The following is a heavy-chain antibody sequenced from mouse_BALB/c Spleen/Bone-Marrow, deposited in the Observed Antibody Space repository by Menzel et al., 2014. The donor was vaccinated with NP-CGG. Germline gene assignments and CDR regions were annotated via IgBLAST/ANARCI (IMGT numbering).Heavy chain of an antibody. V-gene: IGHV4-2*02. Sequence: DVKLQESGGGLVQPGGSLNLACVASGFDFGRYWMSWARQAPEKGLEWIGEINPGSSAINYSPSLKDKFIMSRDNAKNTLYLQMRKVRSEDTALYYCARLGYYGYHDNWGQGTTLTVSS. CDR2: INPGSSAI. CDR1: GFDFGRYW. D-gene: IGHD1-2*01. CDR3: ARLGYYGYHDN. J-gene: IGHJ2*01.